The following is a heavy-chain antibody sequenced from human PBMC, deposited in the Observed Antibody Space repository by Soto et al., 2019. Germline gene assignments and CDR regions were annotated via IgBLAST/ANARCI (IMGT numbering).Heavy chain of an antibody. J-gene: IGHJ4*02. D-gene: IGHD2-2*01. CDR3: AMLGYCSSTSCYDFDD. Sequence: SETLSLTCAVYGGSFSGYYWSWIRQPPGKGLEWIGEINHSGSTNYNPSLKSRVTISVDTSKNQFSLKLSSVTAADTAVYYCAMLGYCSSTSCYDFDDRGQGTLVTVSS. CDR1: GGSFSGYY. V-gene: IGHV4-34*01. CDR2: INHSGST.